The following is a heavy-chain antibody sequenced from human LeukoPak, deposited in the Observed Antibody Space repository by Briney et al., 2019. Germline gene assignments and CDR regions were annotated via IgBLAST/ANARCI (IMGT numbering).Heavy chain of an antibody. V-gene: IGHV4-59*01. D-gene: IGHD4-17*01. J-gene: IGHJ5*02. CDR3: ARESHGDYDWFDP. Sequence: KPSETLSLTCTVSGGSISSYYWSWIRQPPGKGLEWIGYIYYSGSTNYNPSLKSRVTISVDTSKNQFSLKLSSVTAADTAVYYCARESHGDYDWFDPWGQGTLVTVSS. CDR2: IYYSGST. CDR1: GGSISSYY.